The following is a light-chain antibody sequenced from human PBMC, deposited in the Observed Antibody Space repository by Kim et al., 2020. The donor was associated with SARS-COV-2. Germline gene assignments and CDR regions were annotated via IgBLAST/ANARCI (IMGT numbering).Light chain of an antibody. V-gene: IGKV1-6*01. Sequence: AIQMTQSPSSLSASVGDRVTMTCRASQGIRNELGWYQQIPGKAPKVLIYGASSLKSGVPSRFTGSGSGTDFTLTISSLQPEDFATYYCLQDYTYPFTFGGGTKVDIK. CDR3: LQDYTYPFT. CDR1: QGIRNE. CDR2: GAS. J-gene: IGKJ4*01.